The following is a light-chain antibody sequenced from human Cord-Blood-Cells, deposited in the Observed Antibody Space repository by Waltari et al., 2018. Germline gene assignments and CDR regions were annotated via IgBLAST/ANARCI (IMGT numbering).Light chain of an antibody. J-gene: IGLJ1*01. CDR1: SSDVGGYNY. V-gene: IGLV2-14*01. Sequence: QSALTQPASVSGSPGQSITISCTVTSSDVGGYNYVSWYQQHPGKAPKLMIYDVSNRPAGVSSRFAGSQSGNTASLTISGLQAEDEADYYCSSYTSSRTRVFGTGTKVTVL. CDR2: DVS. CDR3: SSYTSSRTRV.